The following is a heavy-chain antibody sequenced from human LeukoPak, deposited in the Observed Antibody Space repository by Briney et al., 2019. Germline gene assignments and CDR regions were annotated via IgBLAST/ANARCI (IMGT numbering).Heavy chain of an antibody. CDR3: ARLYCSGGRCYRGFIDY. CDR1: GGSISSYY. J-gene: IGHJ4*02. D-gene: IGHD2-15*01. V-gene: IGHV4-59*08. Sequence: TSETLSLTCTVSGGSISSYYWSWIRQPPGKGLEWIGYIYNSGSTNYNPSLKSRVTISVDTSKNQFSLKLSSVTAADTAVYYCARLYCSGGRCYRGFIDYWGQGTLVTVSS. CDR2: IYNSGST.